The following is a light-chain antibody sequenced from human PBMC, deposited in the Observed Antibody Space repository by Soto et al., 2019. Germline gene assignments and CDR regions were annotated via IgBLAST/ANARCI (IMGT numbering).Light chain of an antibody. J-gene: IGLJ2*01. V-gene: IGLV2-8*01. CDR2: EVT. CDR1: SSDVGGYGY. Sequence: QSALTQPPSASGSPGQSVTISCTGTSSDVGGYGYVSWYQQHPGKAPKLMIFEVTKRASGVPNRFSGSKSGNTASLTVSGLQAEDEADYYCSSYAGINTDVVFGVGTMVTVL. CDR3: SSYAGINTDVV.